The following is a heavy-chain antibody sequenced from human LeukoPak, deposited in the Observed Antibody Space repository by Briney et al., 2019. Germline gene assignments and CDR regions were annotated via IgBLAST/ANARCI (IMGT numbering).Heavy chain of an antibody. CDR1: GGSISSSSYY. J-gene: IGHJ4*02. D-gene: IGHD6-13*01. Sequence: SETLSLTCTVSGGSISSSSYYWGWIRQPPGKGLEWIGSIYYSGSTYYNPSLKSRVTISVDTSKNQFSLRLSSVTAADTAVYYCARTSAGSSSWYYFDYWGQGTLVTVSS. CDR3: ARTSAGSSSWYYFDY. V-gene: IGHV4-39*01. CDR2: IYYSGST.